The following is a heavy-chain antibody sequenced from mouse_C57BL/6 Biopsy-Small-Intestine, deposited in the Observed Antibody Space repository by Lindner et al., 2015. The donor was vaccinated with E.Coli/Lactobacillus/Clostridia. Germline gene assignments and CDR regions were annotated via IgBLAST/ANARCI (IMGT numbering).Heavy chain of an antibody. D-gene: IGHD1-1*01. CDR2: INAGNGNT. V-gene: IGHV1-84*02. Sequence: SVKVSCKASGYTFTSYAMHWVRQAPGQRLEWMGWINAGNGNTKYSQQFQGRVTITRDTSASTAYMELSSLRSEDTAVYYCARYSYYYYGMDVWGQGTTVTVSS. CDR3: ARYSYYYYGMDV. J-gene: IGHJ1*01. CDR1: GYTFTSYA.